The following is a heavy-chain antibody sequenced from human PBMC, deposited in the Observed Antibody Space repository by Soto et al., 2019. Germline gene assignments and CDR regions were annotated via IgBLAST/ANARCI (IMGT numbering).Heavy chain of an antibody. CDR3: ARGSYYYESSGYVNWFDP. V-gene: IGHV1-18*01. CDR2: IRAYNGNT. CDR1: GYTFTSYA. J-gene: IGHJ5*02. D-gene: IGHD3-22*01. Sequence: ASVKVSCKASGYTFTSYAITWVRQAPGQGLEWMGWIRAYNGNTHYAQKIQGRVTMTTDTSTSTAYMELRSLRSDDTAVYYCARGSYYYESSGYVNWFDPWGQGTLVTVSS.